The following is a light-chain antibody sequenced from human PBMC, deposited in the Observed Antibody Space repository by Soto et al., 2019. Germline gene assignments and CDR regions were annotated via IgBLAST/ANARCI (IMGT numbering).Light chain of an antibody. V-gene: IGKV3-15*01. Sequence: EIVMTQSPATLSVSPGERATLSCRASQSVGRYLAWYQQKPGQAPRLLIFRASTRATGIPARFSGSGSGTDFTLTISSLQSEDFAVYYCQQYNNWPGTFGQGTKVEIK. CDR2: RAS. J-gene: IGKJ1*01. CDR3: QQYNNWPGT. CDR1: QSVGRY.